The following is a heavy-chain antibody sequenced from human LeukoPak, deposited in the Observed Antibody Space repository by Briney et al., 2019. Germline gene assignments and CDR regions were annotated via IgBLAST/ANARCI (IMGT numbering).Heavy chain of an antibody. CDR3: ARDYGDSLD. Sequence: PGRSLRLSCAASGFTFSSYAMHWVRQAPGKGLEWVAVISYDGSNKYYADSVKGRFTISRDNSKNTLYLQMNSLRAEDTAVYYCARDYGDSLDWGQGTLVTVSS. CDR1: GFTFSSYA. CDR2: ISYDGSNK. J-gene: IGHJ4*02. V-gene: IGHV3-30-3*01. D-gene: IGHD4-17*01.